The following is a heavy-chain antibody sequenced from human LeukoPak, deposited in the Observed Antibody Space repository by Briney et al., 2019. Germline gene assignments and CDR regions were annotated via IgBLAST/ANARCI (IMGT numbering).Heavy chain of an antibody. CDR2: IWYDGSNK. CDR3: ARDPSYGDYHFDY. V-gene: IGHV3-33*01. CDR1: GFTFSSYG. Sequence: GGSLRLSCAASGFTFSSYGMHWVRQAPGKGLEWVAVIWYDGSNKYYADSVKGRFTISRDNSKNTLYLQMNSLRAEDTAVYYCARDPSYGDYHFDYWGQGTLVTVSS. D-gene: IGHD4-17*01. J-gene: IGHJ4*02.